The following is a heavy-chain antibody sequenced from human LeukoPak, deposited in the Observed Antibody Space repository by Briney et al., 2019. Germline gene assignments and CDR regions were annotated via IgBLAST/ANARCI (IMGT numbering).Heavy chain of an antibody. V-gene: IGHV4-59*08. CDR1: GGSISSYY. D-gene: IGHD3-22*01. CDR3: AKHSFDSADYFDE. Sequence: SETLSLTCTVSGGSISSYYWSWIRQPPGEGLEWIGFIYHSGSTNYNPSLKSRVTISVDTSTNQFSLKMKSVTAADTAVYYCAKHSFDSADYFDEWGQGTLVTVSA. J-gene: IGHJ4*02. CDR2: IYHSGST.